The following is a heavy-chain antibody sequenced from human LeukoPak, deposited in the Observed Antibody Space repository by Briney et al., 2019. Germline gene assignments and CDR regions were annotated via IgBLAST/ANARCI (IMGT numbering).Heavy chain of an antibody. CDR3: ARDEVRFLDGFDY. V-gene: IGHV3-30*01. J-gene: IGHJ4*02. CDR2: ISYDGSNE. Sequence: PGRSLRLSCAASGFTFSSHAMHWVRQAPGKGLEWVAVISYDGSNEYYADSVKGRFTISRDNSKNTLYLQMNSLRAEDTAVYYCARDEVRFLDGFDYWGQGTLVTVSS. CDR1: GFTFSSHA. D-gene: IGHD3-3*01.